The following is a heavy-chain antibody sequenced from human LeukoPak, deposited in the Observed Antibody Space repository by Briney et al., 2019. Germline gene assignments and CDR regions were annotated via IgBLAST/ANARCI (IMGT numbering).Heavy chain of an antibody. CDR2: IRQDGSEK. CDR3: ARYRGGGHFDN. Sequence: GGSLRLSCAASGFTLSTYWMSRVRQAPGKGLEWVANIRQDGSEKYYVDSVKGRFTISRDNAKDSLHLQMNSLRAEDTAVYYCARYRGGGHFDNWGQGTLVTVSS. D-gene: IGHD3-16*01. V-gene: IGHV3-7*01. CDR1: GFTLSTYW. J-gene: IGHJ4*02.